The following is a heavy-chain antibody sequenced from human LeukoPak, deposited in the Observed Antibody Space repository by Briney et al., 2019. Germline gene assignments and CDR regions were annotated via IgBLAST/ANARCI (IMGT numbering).Heavy chain of an antibody. Sequence: QTGGSLRLSCAASGFTFSSYAMNWVRQAPGKGLEWVSGISGSGGSTYYADSVEGRFTISRDNSKNTLYLQMNSLRAEDTAVYYCAKQGATAVAAGGDFDYWGQGTLVTVSS. CDR3: AKQGATAVAAGGDFDY. V-gene: IGHV3-23*01. D-gene: IGHD6-19*01. J-gene: IGHJ4*02. CDR2: ISGSGGST. CDR1: GFTFSSYA.